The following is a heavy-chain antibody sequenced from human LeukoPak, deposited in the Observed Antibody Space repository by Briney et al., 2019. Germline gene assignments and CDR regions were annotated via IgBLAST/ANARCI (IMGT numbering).Heavy chain of an antibody. CDR2: INHSGST. D-gene: IGHD3-22*01. CDR1: GGSLSGYY. V-gene: IGHV4-34*01. Sequence: SETLSLTCAVNGGSLSGYYWSWIRQPPGKGLEWIGEINHSGSTNYNPSLKSRVTISVDTSKNQFSLKLSSVTAADTAVYYCARGKDYYDSSGYYSAFDYWGQGTLVTVSS. CDR3: ARGKDYYDSSGYYSAFDY. J-gene: IGHJ4*02.